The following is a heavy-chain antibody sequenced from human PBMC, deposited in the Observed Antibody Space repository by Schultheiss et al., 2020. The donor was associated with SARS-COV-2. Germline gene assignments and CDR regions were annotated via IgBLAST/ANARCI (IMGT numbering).Heavy chain of an antibody. CDR3: ARISSGSYYSTSYYYGMDV. Sequence: GESLKISCTTSGFTFGIYAMTWVRQAPGKGLEWVGFIRSKSFGGTTEYAASVKGRFTISRDNAKNSLYVQMNNLRVEDTAVYYCARISSGSYYSTSYYYGMDVWGQGTTVTVSS. V-gene: IGHV3-49*04. D-gene: IGHD3-10*01. J-gene: IGHJ6*02. CDR1: GFTFGIYA. CDR2: IRSKSFGGTT.